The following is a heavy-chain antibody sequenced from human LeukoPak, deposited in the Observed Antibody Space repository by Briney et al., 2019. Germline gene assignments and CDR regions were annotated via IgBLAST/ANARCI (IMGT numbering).Heavy chain of an antibody. CDR3: ARSGYNYGYWFDY. CDR1: GFTFSSHS. D-gene: IGHD5-18*01. Sequence: PGGSLRLSCSASGFTFSSHSMNWVRQAPGKGLEWVSSISSSSIYIYNADSVKGRFTISRDNAKNSLYLQMNSLRAEDTAVCYCARSGYNYGYWFDYWAQGTLVTVSS. V-gene: IGHV3-21*01. CDR2: ISSSSIYI. J-gene: IGHJ4*02.